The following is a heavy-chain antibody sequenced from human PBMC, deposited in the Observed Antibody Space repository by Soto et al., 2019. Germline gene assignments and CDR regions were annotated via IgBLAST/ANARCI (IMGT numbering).Heavy chain of an antibody. D-gene: IGHD6-19*01. J-gene: IGHJ5*02. CDR3: ARDLARPGYSSGSNWFDP. V-gene: IGHV1-18*01. CDR1: GYTFTSYG. CDR2: ISAYNGNT. Sequence: EASVKVSCKASGYTFTSYGISWVRQAPGQGLEWMGWISAYNGNTNYAQKLQGRVTMTTDTSTSTAYMELRSLRSDDTAVYYCARDLARPGYSSGSNWFDPWGQGTLVTVSS.